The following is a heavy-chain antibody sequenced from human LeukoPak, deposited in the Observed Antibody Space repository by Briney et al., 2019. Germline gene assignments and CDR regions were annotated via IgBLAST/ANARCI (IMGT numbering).Heavy chain of an antibody. V-gene: IGHV1-18*01. J-gene: IGHJ5*02. CDR3: ARDHCSSTSCYRGRGWFDP. CDR1: GYTFTSYG. CDR2: ISAYNGNT. D-gene: IGHD2-2*01. Sequence: GASVKVSCKASGYTFTSYGISWVRQAPGQGLEWMGWISAYNGNTNYAQKLQGRVTMTTDTSTSTAYMELRSLRSDDTAVYYCARDHCSSTSCYRGRGWFDPWGQGTLVTVSS.